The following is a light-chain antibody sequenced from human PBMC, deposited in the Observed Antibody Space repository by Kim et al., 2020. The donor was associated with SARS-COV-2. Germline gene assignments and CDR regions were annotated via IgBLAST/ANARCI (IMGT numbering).Light chain of an antibody. J-gene: IGKJ5*01. CDR3: QQYGNLIT. CDR2: GTS. CDR1: QSVSSRY. V-gene: IGKV3-20*01. Sequence: MSPGERATLSCRASQSVSSRYLAWYRQKPGQAPRLFIYGTSSRATGIPDRFSGSGSGTDFTLTISRLEPEDFAVYYCQQYGNLITFGQGTRLEIK.